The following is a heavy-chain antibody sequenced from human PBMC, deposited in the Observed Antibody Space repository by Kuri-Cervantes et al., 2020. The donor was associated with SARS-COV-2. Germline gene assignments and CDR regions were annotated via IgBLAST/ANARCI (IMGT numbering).Heavy chain of an antibody. CDR1: GFTFSSYW. Sequence: GGSLRLSCAASGFTFSSYWMTWVRQAPGKGLECVAKINQDGSEKYHVASVKGRFTISRDNTKNSLFLQMNSLRAEDTAVYYCGRVSDDTGHYRPFDYWGQGTVVTVSS. J-gene: IGHJ4*02. V-gene: IGHV3-7*01. CDR2: INQDGSEK. D-gene: IGHD3-9*01. CDR3: GRVSDDTGHYRPFDY.